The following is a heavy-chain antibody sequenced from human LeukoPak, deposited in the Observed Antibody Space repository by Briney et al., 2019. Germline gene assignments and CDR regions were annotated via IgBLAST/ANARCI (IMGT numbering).Heavy chain of an antibody. CDR3: ARWALYYNYYMVV. D-gene: IGHD3-10*01. Sequence: SGGSLRLSCAASGFTFSSYTMNWVRQAPGKGLEWVSYISSSSNTIYYADSVKGRFTISRDNAKNSLYLQMNSLRAEDTAVYYCARWALYYNYYMVVWGKGTTVTVSS. J-gene: IGHJ6*03. CDR1: GFTFSSYT. CDR2: ISSSSNTI. V-gene: IGHV3-48*01.